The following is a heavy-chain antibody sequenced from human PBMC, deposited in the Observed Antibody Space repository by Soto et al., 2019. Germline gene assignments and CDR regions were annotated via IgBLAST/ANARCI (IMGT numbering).Heavy chain of an antibody. Sequence: GASVKVSCKASGYTFTGYYMHWVRQAPGQGLEWMGWINSNSGGTNYAQKFQGRVTMTRDTSISTAYMELSRLRSDDTAVYYCARGASSTTRYGMDVWGQGTTVTVSS. CDR1: GYTFTGYY. CDR2: INSNSGGT. D-gene: IGHD2-2*01. V-gene: IGHV1-2*02. J-gene: IGHJ6*02. CDR3: ARGASSTTRYGMDV.